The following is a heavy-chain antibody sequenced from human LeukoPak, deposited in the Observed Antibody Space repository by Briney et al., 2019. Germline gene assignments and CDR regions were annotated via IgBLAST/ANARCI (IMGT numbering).Heavy chain of an antibody. Sequence: GASLKISCKGSGYSFTSYWIGWVRQMPGKGLEWMGIIYPGDSDTRYSPSFQGQVTISADKSISTAYLQWSSLKASDTAMYYCARLTYYYGSGSYGPPPTGWFDPWGQGTLVTVSS. CDR1: GYSFTSYW. D-gene: IGHD3-10*01. CDR2: IYPGDSDT. J-gene: IGHJ5*02. CDR3: ARLTYYYGSGSYGPPPTGWFDP. V-gene: IGHV5-51*01.